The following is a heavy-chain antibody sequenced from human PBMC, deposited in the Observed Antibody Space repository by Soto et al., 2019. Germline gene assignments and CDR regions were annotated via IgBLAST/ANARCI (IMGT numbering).Heavy chain of an antibody. D-gene: IGHD3-10*01. CDR3: ARIMVRGSTYNWFDP. Sequence: SETLSLTCTVSGGSVSSGSYYWSWIRQPPGKGLEWIGYIYYSGSTNYNPSLKSRVTISVDTSKNQFSLKLSSVTAADTAVYYCARIMVRGSTYNWFDPWGQGTLVTVSS. CDR1: GGSVSSGSYY. CDR2: IYYSGST. J-gene: IGHJ5*02. V-gene: IGHV4-61*01.